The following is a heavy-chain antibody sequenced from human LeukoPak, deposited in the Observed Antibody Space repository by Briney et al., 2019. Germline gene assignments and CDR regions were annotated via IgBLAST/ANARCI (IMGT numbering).Heavy chain of an antibody. D-gene: IGHD2-8*01. Sequence: ASVTVSCKASGYTFTGYSIHWVRQAPGQGLEWMGWIHPKSGGTNYAQKFQGRVTMTRDTSISTAYMELSRLRSDDTAVYYCARGMGHHRILYYAYNWFDPWGQGTLVTVSS. V-gene: IGHV1-2*02. CDR1: GYTFTGYS. J-gene: IGHJ5*02. CDR3: ARGMGHHRILYYAYNWFDP. CDR2: IHPKSGGT.